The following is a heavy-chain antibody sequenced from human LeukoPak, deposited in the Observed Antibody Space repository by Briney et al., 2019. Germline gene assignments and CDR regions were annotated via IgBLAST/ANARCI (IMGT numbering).Heavy chain of an antibody. Sequence: ASVKVSCKASGGTFSSSTISWVRQAPGQGLEWMGRIIPILGIANYAQKFQGRVTITADKSTSTAYMELSSLRSEDTAVYYCASPYDSSGYGYDYWGQGTLVTVSS. CDR3: ASPYDSSGYGYDY. CDR2: IIPILGIA. V-gene: IGHV1-69*02. D-gene: IGHD3-22*01. CDR1: GGTFSSST. J-gene: IGHJ4*02.